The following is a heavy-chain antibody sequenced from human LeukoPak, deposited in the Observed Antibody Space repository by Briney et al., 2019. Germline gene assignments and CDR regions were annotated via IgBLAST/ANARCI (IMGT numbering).Heavy chain of an antibody. CDR3: ARGGIVGATEDPAFDI. CDR2: ISAYNGNT. D-gene: IGHD1-26*01. V-gene: IGHV1-18*01. J-gene: IGHJ3*02. Sequence: GASVKVSCKASGYAFTSYGISWVRQAPGQGLEWMGWISAYNGNTNYAQKLQGRVTMSTDTSTSTAYMELRSLRSDDTAVYYCARGGIVGATEDPAFDIWGQGTMVTVSS. CDR1: GYAFTSYG.